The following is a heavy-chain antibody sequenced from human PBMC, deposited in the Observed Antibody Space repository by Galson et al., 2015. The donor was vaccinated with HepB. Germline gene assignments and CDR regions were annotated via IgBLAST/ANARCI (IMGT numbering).Heavy chain of an antibody. CDR2: IESKSDGGTI. J-gene: IGHJ4*02. D-gene: IGHD5-18*01. V-gene: IGHV3-15*04. Sequence: SLRLSCAASGFTFNNAWMSWVRQAPGKGLEWVGRIESKSDGGTIDYAAPVKGRFTISRDDSKKILYLQMNSLKTEDTAVYYCTTVGYSTWWGQGTLVTVSS. CDR1: GFTFNNAW. CDR3: TTVGYSTW.